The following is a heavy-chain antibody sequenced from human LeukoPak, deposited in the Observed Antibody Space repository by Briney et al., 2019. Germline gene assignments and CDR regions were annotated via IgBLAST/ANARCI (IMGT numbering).Heavy chain of an antibody. CDR1: GFTFGSYW. D-gene: IGHD6-13*01. Sequence: GGSLRLSCAASGFTFGSYWMTWVRQAPGKGLEWVANIKQDGSEKYYVDSVKGRFTISRDNSKNTLYLQMNSLRAEDTAVYYCATASSSWYLADYWGQGTLVTVSS. CDR2: IKQDGSEK. V-gene: IGHV3-7*03. J-gene: IGHJ4*02. CDR3: ATASSSWYLADY.